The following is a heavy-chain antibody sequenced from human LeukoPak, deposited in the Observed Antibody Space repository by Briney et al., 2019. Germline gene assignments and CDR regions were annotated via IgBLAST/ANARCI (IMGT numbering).Heavy chain of an antibody. Sequence: GGSLRLSCAASGFTFSSYWMHWVRQAPGKGLVWVSRINSDGSSTSYADSVKGRFTISRDNAKNTLYLQMNSLRAEDTAVYFCAKRGVVIRVILVGFHKEAYYFDSWGQGALVTVSS. J-gene: IGHJ4*02. CDR2: INSDGSST. CDR1: GFTFSSYW. D-gene: IGHD3-22*01. V-gene: IGHV3-74*01. CDR3: AKRGVVIRVILVGFHKEAYYFDS.